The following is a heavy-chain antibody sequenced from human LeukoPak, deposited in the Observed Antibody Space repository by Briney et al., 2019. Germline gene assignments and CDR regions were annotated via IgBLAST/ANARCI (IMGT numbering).Heavy chain of an antibody. V-gene: IGHV1-2*02. J-gene: IGHJ6*03. D-gene: IGHD6-19*01. CDR2: INPNSGGT. CDR3: ARGGGSSGWFSGEYYMDV. Sequence: ASVKVSCKASGYTFTGYYMHWVRQAPGQGLEWMGWINPNSGGTNYAQKFQGRVTMTRDTSISTAYMELSRLRSDDTAVYYCARGGGSSGWFSGEYYMDVWGKGTTVTVSS. CDR1: GYTFTGYY.